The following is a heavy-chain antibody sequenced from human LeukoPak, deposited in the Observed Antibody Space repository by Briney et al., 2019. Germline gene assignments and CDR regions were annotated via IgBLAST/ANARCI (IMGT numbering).Heavy chain of an antibody. J-gene: IGHJ3*02. V-gene: IGHV4-4*07. CDR3: VRADYNGGNPGSFDI. D-gene: IGHD2-8*01. CDR1: GDSISDSISDYY. Sequence: ASETLSLTCTVSGDSISDSISDYYWSWIRQPAGKGLEWIGRIFPGGSTNYNPSLKSRITMSVDTSKNQFSLKLSSVTAADTAVYYCVRADYNGGNPGSFDIWGRGTMVTVSS. CDR2: IFPGGST.